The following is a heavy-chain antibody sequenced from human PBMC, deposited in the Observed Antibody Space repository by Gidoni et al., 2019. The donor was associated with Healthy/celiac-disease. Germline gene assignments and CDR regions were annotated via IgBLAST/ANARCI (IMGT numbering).Heavy chain of an antibody. CDR2: ISYDGSNK. CDR1: GFTSSRVA. V-gene: IGHV3-30-3*01. Sequence: VQLVESGGGGVQPGRDRRRDCAAAGFTSSRVARHWVRQAPGKGLEWVAVISYDGSNKYYADSVKGRFTISRDNSKNTLYLQMNSLRAEDTAVYYCARDPPRYCSSTSCSRGFDYWGQGTLVTVSS. D-gene: IGHD2-2*01. J-gene: IGHJ4*02. CDR3: ARDPPRYCSSTSCSRGFDY.